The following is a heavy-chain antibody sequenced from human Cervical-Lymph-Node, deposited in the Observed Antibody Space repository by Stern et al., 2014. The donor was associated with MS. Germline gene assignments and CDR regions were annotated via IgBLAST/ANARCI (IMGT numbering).Heavy chain of an antibody. Sequence: VPLVESGAEVKKPGASVKVSCKASGYTFTSYGISWVRQAPGPGLAWMGWISAYNGNTNYAQKLQVKVTMTTDTATSTAYMELRSLRSDDTAVYYCARGLLGSENAFDIRGQGTMVTVPS. J-gene: IGHJ3*02. CDR2: ISAYNGNT. V-gene: IGHV1-18*01. CDR1: GYTFTSYG. CDR3: ARGLLGSENAFDI. D-gene: IGHD2-15*01.